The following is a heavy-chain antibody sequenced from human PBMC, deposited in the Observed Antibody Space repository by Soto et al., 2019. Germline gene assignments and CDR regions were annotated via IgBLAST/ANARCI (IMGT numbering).Heavy chain of an antibody. J-gene: IGHJ4*02. CDR1: GYTFTGYY. CDR3: ARVGAYFGEFDYFDY. D-gene: IGHD3-10*01. V-gene: IGHV1-2*02. Sequence: ASVKVSCKASGYTFTGYYMHWVRQAPGQGLEWMGWINPNSGGTKYAQKFQGRVTLTRDTSLSTAYMELNSLRAEDTAVYYCARVGAYFGEFDYFDYWGQGTPVTVSS. CDR2: INPNSGGT.